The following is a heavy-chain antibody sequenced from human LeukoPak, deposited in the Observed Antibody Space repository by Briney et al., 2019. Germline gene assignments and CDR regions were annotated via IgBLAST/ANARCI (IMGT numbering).Heavy chain of an antibody. J-gene: IGHJ4*02. CDR3: ASGGIYYGAAFDF. D-gene: IGHD1-26*01. V-gene: IGHV3-20*04. Sequence: GGSLRLSCAASGFTFDDYGMSWVRQTAGKGLEWVSGINWNGGSTGYADSVKGRFTISRDNAKNSLYLQMNSLRAEDTALYYCASGGIYYGAAFDFWGQGSLVTVSA. CDR1: GFTFDDYG. CDR2: INWNGGST.